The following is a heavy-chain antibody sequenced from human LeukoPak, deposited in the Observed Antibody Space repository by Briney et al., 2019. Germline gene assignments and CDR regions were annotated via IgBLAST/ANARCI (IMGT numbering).Heavy chain of an antibody. CDR3: VRGQVPAARGYNWFDP. CDR2: INARGDT. V-gene: IGHV4-34*01. CDR1: GCSLNDYY. Sequence: PSETLSLTCAVYGCSLNDYYWNWIRQPPGKGLEWIGEINARGDTNYNPSLKSRVTISVDTSKKPFSLRFTSTIAADTAVYYCVRGQVPAARGYNWFDPWGQGTLVTVSS. D-gene: IGHD2-2*01. J-gene: IGHJ5*02.